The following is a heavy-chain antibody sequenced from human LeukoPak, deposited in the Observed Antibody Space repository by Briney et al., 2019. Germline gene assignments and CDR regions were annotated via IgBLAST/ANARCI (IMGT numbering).Heavy chain of an antibody. J-gene: IGHJ4*02. CDR1: GYSISSGYY. D-gene: IGHD3-10*01. CDR2: IHHSGST. V-gene: IGHV4-38-2*02. CDR3: ARARMDVSGSFPYYLAN. Sequence: SETLSLTCIVSGYSISSGYYWGWIRQPPGKGLEWIGIIHHSGSTHYNPSLKSRVTISQDTSKNQFSLKLTSVTAADTAVHFLARARMDVSGSFPYYLANGGQGSLFTVS.